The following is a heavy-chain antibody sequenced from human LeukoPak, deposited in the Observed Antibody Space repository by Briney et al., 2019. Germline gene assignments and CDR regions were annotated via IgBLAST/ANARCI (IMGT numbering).Heavy chain of an antibody. J-gene: IGHJ6*03. CDR1: GGSISTYY. Sequence: SETLSLTCTVSGGSISTYYWSWIRQPPGKGLEWIGRIYNSGSTNYSPSLKSRVTISVDTSKNQFSLKLSSVTAADTAVYYCARDREYSSSGYYYYMDVWGKGTTVTVSS. CDR3: ARDREYSSSGYYYYMDV. V-gene: IGHV4-4*08. D-gene: IGHD6-6*01. CDR2: IYNSGST.